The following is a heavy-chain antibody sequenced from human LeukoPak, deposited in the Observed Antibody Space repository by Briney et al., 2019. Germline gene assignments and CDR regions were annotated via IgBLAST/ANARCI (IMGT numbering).Heavy chain of an antibody. CDR2: INPSGGST. J-gene: IGHJ4*02. CDR1: GYTFTDYY. Sequence: ASVKVSCKASGYTFTDYYIHWVRQAPGQGLEWMGIINPSGGSTSYAQKFQGRVTMTRDMSTSTVYMELSSLRSEDTAVYYCARDRVGLTAFDYWGQGTLVTVSS. D-gene: IGHD4/OR15-4a*01. V-gene: IGHV1-46*01. CDR3: ARDRVGLTAFDY.